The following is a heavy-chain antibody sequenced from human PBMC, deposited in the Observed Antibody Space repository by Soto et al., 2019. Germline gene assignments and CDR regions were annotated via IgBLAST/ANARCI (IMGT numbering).Heavy chain of an antibody. D-gene: IGHD5-18*01. CDR2: IRSKANSYAT. V-gene: IGHV3-73*01. J-gene: IGHJ6*02. CDR1: GFTFSGSA. CDR3: TSDTARVYYGMDV. Sequence: PGGSLRLSCATSGFTFSGSAMHWVRQASGKGLEWVGRIRSKANSYATAYAASVKGSFTISRDDSKNTAYLQMNSLKTEDTAVYYCTSDTARVYYGMDVWGQGT.